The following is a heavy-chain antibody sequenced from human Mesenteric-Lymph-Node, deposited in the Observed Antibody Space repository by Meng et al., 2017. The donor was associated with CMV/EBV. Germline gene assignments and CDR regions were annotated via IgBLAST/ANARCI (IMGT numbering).Heavy chain of an antibody. V-gene: IGHV3-33*06. Sequence: GESLKISCAASGFTFSSYGMHWVRQAPGKGLEWVAVIWYDESNKYYADSVKGRFTISRDNSKNTLYLQMNSLRAEDTAVYYCAKEGQFLEWLYSRGYGYYGMDAWGQGTTVTVSS. D-gene: IGHD3-3*01. CDR1: GFTFSSYG. J-gene: IGHJ6*02. CDR3: AKEGQFLEWLYSRGYGYYGMDA. CDR2: IWYDESNK.